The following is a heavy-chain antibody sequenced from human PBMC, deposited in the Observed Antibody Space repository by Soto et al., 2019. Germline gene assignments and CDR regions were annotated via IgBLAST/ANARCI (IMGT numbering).Heavy chain of an antibody. V-gene: IGHV4-30-4*01. CDR3: ACIFFFGYSYGFYLDGIDV. CDR2: IYYSGST. J-gene: IGHJ6*02. CDR1: GGSISSGDYY. D-gene: IGHD5-18*01. Sequence: SETLSLTCTVSGGSISSGDYYWSWIRQPPGKGLEWIGYIYYSGSTYYNPSLKSRVTISVDTSKNQFSLKLSSVTAADTAVYYCACIFFFGYSYGFYLDGIDVWGQGTTVIVSS.